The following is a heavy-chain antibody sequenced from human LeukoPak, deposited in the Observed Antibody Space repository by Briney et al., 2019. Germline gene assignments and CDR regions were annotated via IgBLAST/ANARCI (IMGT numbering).Heavy chain of an antibody. D-gene: IGHD1-26*01. J-gene: IGHJ3*02. Sequence: SETLSLTCTVSGGSVTSNYWSWIRQPAGKGLEWIGRFYTGGSTSYNSSLKSRVTMSVDASKNQFSLKLSSVTAADTAVYYCARGAGDGGAFDIWGQGKMVTASS. CDR3: ARGAGDGGAFDI. CDR1: GGSVTSNY. V-gene: IGHV4-4*07. CDR2: FYTGGST.